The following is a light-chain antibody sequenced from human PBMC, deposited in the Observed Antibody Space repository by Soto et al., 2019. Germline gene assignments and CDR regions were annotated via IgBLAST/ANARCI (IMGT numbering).Light chain of an antibody. V-gene: IGKV3-20*01. CDR1: QSVSSSC. CDR2: DAS. CDR3: QHYGTSAL. Sequence: EIVLTQSPGTLSLSPGERATLSCRASQSVSSSCLAWYQQKPGQAPRLLIYDASRATGIPDRFSASGSGTDFTLTITRLEPEDFAVYYCQHYGTSALFGPGTKVEI. J-gene: IGKJ3*01.